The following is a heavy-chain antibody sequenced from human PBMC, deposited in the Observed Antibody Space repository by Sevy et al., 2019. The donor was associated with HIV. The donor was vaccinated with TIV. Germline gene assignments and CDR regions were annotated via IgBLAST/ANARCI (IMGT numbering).Heavy chain of an antibody. V-gene: IGHV5-51*01. CDR1: GYRFASYW. Sequence: GESLKISCQTSGYRFASYWIAWVRQKPGIGLEWVATLCPGNSDIRHSPSFRGRVTASADKSISTTYLQWSSLEASDTGIYFCARGPLVNPIDYFESWGQGTRVTVSS. CDR2: LCPGNSDI. J-gene: IGHJ4*02. D-gene: IGHD3-9*01. CDR3: ARGPLVNPIDYFES.